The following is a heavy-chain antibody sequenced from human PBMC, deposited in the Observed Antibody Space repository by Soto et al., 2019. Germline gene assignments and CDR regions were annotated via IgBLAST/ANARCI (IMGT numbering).Heavy chain of an antibody. Sequence: QVELQESGPGLVKPSETLSLTSTVSGDSINSYYWGWIRQPPGKGLEWIGYIDYSGLTNYNSSLNRRVSISVDTSKNQFSLRLRSVTAADTAVYYCARNSCSNFFSLGYFDFWGQGTLVTVSS. J-gene: IGHJ4*02. V-gene: IGHV4-59*01. CDR1: GDSINSYY. CDR2: IDYSGLT. D-gene: IGHD1-1*01. CDR3: ARNSCSNFFSLGYFDF.